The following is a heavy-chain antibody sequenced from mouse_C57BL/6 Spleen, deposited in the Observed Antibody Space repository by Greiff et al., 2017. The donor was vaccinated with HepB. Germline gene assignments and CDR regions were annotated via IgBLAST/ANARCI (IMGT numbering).Heavy chain of an antibody. V-gene: IGHV1-18*01. CDR3: ARGTTVDWYFDV. D-gene: IGHD1-1*01. CDR1: GYTFTDYN. CDR2: INPNNGGT. Sequence: EVQLQQSGPELVKPGASVQIPCKASGYTFTDYNMDWVKQRHGKSLEWIGDINPNNGGTIYNQKFKGKATLTVDKSSSTAYMGLRSPTSEDTPVYDCARGTTVDWYFDVWGTGTTVTVSS. J-gene: IGHJ1*03.